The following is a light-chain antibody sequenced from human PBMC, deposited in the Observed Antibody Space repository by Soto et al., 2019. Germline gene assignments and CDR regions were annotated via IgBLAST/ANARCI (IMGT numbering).Light chain of an antibody. CDR3: TSYTSSSTYV. CDR1: SXXVCGHNS. V-gene: IGLV2-14*01. CDR2: NVS. J-gene: IGLJ1*01. Sequence: QSALTQPASVSGXXXXSXXXXXXGXSXXVCGHNSVSWYQQHPGKAPKLMIYNVSNRPSGVSNRFSGSKSGNTASLTISGLLAEDEADYYCTSYTSSSTYVFGAGTKVTVL.